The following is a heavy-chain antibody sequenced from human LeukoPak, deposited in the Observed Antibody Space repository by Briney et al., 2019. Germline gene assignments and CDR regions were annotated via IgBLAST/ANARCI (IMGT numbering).Heavy chain of an antibody. J-gene: IGHJ6*03. D-gene: IGHD3-22*01. CDR1: GYTFTSYG. V-gene: IGHV1-18*01. CDR2: ISAYNGNT. CDR3: ARGRYYYDSSGYYSYYYYMDV. Sequence: ASVKVSCKASGYTFTSYGISWVRQAPGQGLEWMGWISAYNGNTNYAQKLQGRVTMTTDTSTSTAYMELRSLRSDDTAVYYCARGRYYYDSSGYYSYYYYMDVWGKGTTVTVSS.